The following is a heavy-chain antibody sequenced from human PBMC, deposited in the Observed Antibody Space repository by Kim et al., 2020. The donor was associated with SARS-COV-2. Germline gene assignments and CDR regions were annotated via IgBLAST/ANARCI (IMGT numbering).Heavy chain of an antibody. V-gene: IGHV3-23*01. Sequence: GGSLRLSCAASGFTFSSYAMSWVRQAPGKGLEWVSAMSGSGGSTYYADSVKSRFTISRDNSKNTLYLQMNSLRAEDTAVYYCAKGYFYCSSTSCDTTPDAFDIWGQGTMVTVSS. CDR3: AKGYFYCSSTSCDTTPDAFDI. CDR1: GFTFSSYA. CDR2: MSGSGGST. D-gene: IGHD2-2*02. J-gene: IGHJ3*02.